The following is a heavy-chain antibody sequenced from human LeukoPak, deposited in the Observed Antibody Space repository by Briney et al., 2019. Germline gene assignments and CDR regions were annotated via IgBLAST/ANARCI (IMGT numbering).Heavy chain of an antibody. Sequence: PSETLSLTCTVSGGSIRYHYCNWIRHPPGKGLEWIGYIYYSGSGSTNYNPSLKSRVTISVDTSKNQFSLKLSSVTAADTAVYYCARHPEGKDWGQGTQVTVSS. CDR2: IYYSGSGST. CDR3: ARHPEGKD. J-gene: IGHJ4*02. V-gene: IGHV4-59*08. CDR1: GGSIRYHY.